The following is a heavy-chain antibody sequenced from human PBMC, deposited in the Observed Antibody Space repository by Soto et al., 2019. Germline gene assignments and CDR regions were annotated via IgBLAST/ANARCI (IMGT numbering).Heavy chain of an antibody. CDR2: INPATGAA. J-gene: IGHJ3*02. Sequence: QLHLVQSGAVVKKPGASVTVSCSASGYPVTAYYMHWVRQAPGRGLEWMGGINPATGAAKYTQTVQGRVTLTRDTSTRTVSMERSGPTSGDTAVFYCARGGGVGVAGSAAFDMWGQGTLVTVSS. CDR3: ARGGGVGVAGSAAFDM. CDR1: GYPVTAYY. D-gene: IGHD3-3*01. V-gene: IGHV1-2*02.